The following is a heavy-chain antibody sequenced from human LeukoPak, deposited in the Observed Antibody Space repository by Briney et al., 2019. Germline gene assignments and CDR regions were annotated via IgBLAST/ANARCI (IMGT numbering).Heavy chain of an antibody. CDR1: GGSFSGYY. CDR3: ARSPPWNPYFQH. CDR2: INHSGST. Sequence: SETLSLTCAVYGGSFSGYYWSWIRQPPGKGLEWIGEINHSGSTNYNPSLKSRVTISVDTSKNQFSLKLSSVTAADTAVYYCARSPPWNPYFQHWGQGTLVTVSS. J-gene: IGHJ1*01. V-gene: IGHV4-34*01. D-gene: IGHD1-1*01.